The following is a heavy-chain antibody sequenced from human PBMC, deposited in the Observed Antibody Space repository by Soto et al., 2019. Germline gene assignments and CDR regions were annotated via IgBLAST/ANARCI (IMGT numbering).Heavy chain of an antibody. Sequence: QVQLRQSGPGLVKPSGTLSLTCVVSGTSISSSYWWTWVRQSPGKGLEWIGEIYHTGITKYNPSLKTRVTISVDKSSNQFSLKLTSVTAADTAMYYCATLPPRIVVGLSEFPTWGQGAQVTVSS. D-gene: IGHD2-21*01. CDR3: ATLPPRIVVGLSEFPT. V-gene: IGHV4-4*02. J-gene: IGHJ5*02. CDR2: IYHTGIT. CDR1: GTSISSSYW.